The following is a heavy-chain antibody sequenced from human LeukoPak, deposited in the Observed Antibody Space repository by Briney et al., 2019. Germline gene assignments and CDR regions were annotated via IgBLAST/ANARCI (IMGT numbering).Heavy chain of an antibody. Sequence: AGGSLRLSCVVSGFTFSNSGMSWVRQAPGQGLEWVSGLSGSGSNTYYADSVRGRLTISRDNSRNTLYLQLDSLRADDTAVYYCAKGLNWFDPWGQGTPVIVSS. V-gene: IGHV3-23*01. CDR1: GFTFSNSG. J-gene: IGHJ5*02. D-gene: IGHD2-8*01. CDR3: AKGLNWFDP. CDR2: LSGSGSNT.